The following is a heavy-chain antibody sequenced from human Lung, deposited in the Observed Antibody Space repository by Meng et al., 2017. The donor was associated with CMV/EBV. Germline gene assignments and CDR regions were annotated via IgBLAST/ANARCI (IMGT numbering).Heavy chain of an antibody. CDR2: IYSGGST. Sequence: GGSXRLXCAASGFTVSSNYMSWVRQAPGKGLEWVSVIYSGGSTYYADSVKGRFTISRDNSKNTLYLQMNSLRAEDTAVYYCHEYSSSSGDDAFDIWGQ. V-gene: IGHV3-66*02. J-gene: IGHJ3*02. D-gene: IGHD6-6*01. CDR1: GFTVSSNY. CDR3: HEYSSSSGDDAFDI.